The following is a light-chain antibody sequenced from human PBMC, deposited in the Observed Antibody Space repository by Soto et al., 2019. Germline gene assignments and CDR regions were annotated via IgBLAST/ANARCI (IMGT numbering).Light chain of an antibody. J-gene: IGKJ1*01. Sequence: DIQMTQSPSTLSASLGDRVTITCRASQSIRTWLAWYQQKKGKAPKILIYDASSLESGVPSRFSGSGSGTEFTLTISSLQPDDFATYFCQQYNSYSPTFGPGTKVDIK. CDR1: QSIRTW. CDR3: QQYNSYSPT. V-gene: IGKV1-5*01. CDR2: DAS.